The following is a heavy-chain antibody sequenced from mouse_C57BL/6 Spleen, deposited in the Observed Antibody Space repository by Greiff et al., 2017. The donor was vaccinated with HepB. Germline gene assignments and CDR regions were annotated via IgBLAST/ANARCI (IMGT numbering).Heavy chain of an antibody. Sequence: QVQLQQPGAELVKPGASVKMSCKASGYTFTSYWITWVKRRPGQGLEWIGDIYPGSGSTNYNEKFKSKATLTVDTSSSTAYMQLSSLTSEDSAVYYCARNPIYYDYDAAWFAYWGQGTLVTVSA. CDR3: ARNPIYYDYDAAWFAY. CDR2: IYPGSGST. V-gene: IGHV1-55*01. J-gene: IGHJ3*01. CDR1: GYTFTSYW. D-gene: IGHD2-4*01.